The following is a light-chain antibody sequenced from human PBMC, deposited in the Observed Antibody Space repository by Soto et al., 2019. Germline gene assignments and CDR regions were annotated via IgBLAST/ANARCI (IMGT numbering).Light chain of an antibody. J-gene: IGLJ2*01. CDR2: QVT. V-gene: IGLV2-14*01. CDR3: SSFTSSTAVV. Sequence: QSVLTQPASVSGSPGQSITISCTGTSSDVGGYNYVSWYQHHPGKAPKLMISQVTNRPSGVSNRFSGSKSGNTASLTISGLQDEDEADYYCSSFTSSTAVVFGGGTKLTVL. CDR1: SSDVGGYNY.